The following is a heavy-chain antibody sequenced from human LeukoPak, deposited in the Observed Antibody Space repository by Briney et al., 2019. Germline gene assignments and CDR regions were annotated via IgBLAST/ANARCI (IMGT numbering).Heavy chain of an antibody. D-gene: IGHD5-24*01. J-gene: IGHJ6*02. V-gene: IGHV1-3*01. CDR2: INAGNGNT. CDR1: GYTFTSYA. Sequence: GASVKVSCKASGYTFTSYAMHWVRQAPGQRLEWMGWINAGNGNTKYSQKFQGRVTITRDTSASTAYMELSSLRSEDTAVYCCARSIHYYYYYGMDVWGQGTTVTVSS. CDR3: ARSIHYYYYYGMDV.